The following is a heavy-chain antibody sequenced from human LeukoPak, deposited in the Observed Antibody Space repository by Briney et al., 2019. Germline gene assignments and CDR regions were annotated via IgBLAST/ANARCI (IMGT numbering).Heavy chain of an antibody. D-gene: IGHD3-22*01. CDR1: GFTFSSYA. CDR3: AKSITMIVVVILDY. CDR2: ISGSGGST. Sequence: GGSLRLSCAASGFTFSSYAMGWVRQAPGKGLEWVSAISGSGGSTYYADSVKGRFTISRDNSKNTLYLQMNSLRAEDTAVYYCAKSITMIVVVILDYWGQGTLVTVPS. J-gene: IGHJ4*02. V-gene: IGHV3-23*01.